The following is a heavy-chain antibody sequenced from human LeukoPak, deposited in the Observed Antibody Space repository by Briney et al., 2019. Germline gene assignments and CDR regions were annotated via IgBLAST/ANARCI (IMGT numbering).Heavy chain of an antibody. V-gene: IGHV1-69*06. CDR1: GGTFSRYA. D-gene: IGHD3-10*01. CDR2: IIPIFGAA. J-gene: IGHJ4*02. CDR3: ARDGSGSYYSRPFDY. Sequence: GASVKVSCKASGGTFSRYAIRWTRQAPGQGLEWMGVIIPIFGAAKYAQKIQGRVTITADKSTSTAYMELSSLRYEDTAVYYCARDGSGSYYSRPFDYWGQGTLVTVSS.